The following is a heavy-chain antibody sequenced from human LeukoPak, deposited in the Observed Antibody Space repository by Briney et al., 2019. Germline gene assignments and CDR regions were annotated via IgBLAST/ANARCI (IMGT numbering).Heavy chain of an antibody. CDR3: ARDRYGSAGPGDY. D-gene: IGHD6-19*01. J-gene: IGHJ4*02. Sequence: ASVKVSCKASGGTFSSYAISWVRQAPGQGLEWMGGIIPIFGTANYAQKFQGRVTITADESTSTAYMELSSLRSEDTAVYYCARDRYGSAGPGDYWGQGTLVTVSS. V-gene: IGHV1-69*01. CDR2: IIPIFGTA. CDR1: GGTFSSYA.